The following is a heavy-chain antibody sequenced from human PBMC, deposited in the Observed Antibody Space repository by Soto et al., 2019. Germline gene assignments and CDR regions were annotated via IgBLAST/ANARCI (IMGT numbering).Heavy chain of an antibody. V-gene: IGHV1-2*02. Sequence: ASVMVSCKASGYTFTDYYVHWVRQAPGHGFEWMGWLNSTSGGTKPAQKFPGRVTVTRDTSISTGYMDLGRLRSDGSAVYYCARDLFRSSRRHYYCYCMDIWGHGTTVTVSS. CDR3: ARDLFRSSRRHYYCYCMDI. J-gene: IGHJ6*02. D-gene: IGHD6-6*01. CDR1: GYTFTDYY. CDR2: LNSTSGGT.